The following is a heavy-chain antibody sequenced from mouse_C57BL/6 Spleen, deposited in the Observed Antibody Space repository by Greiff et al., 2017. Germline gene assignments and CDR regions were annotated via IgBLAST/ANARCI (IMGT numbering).Heavy chain of an antibody. V-gene: IGHV1-82*01. CDR3: ARSGLRRKFYAMDY. CDR2: IYPGDGDT. J-gene: IGHJ4*01. Sequence: QVQLKQSGPELVKPGASVKISCKASGYAFSSSWMNWVKQRPGKGLEWIGRIYPGDGDTNYNGKFKGKATLTADKSSSTAYMQLSSLTSEDSAVYFCARSGLRRKFYAMDYWGQGTSVTVSS. D-gene: IGHD3-1*01. CDR1: GYAFSSSW.